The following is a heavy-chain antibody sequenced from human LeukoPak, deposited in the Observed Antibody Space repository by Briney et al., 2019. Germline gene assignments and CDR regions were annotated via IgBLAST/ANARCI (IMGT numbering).Heavy chain of an antibody. CDR2: IYYSGST. CDR1: GGSISSSSYY. Sequence: SETLSLTCTVSGGSISSSSYYWGWIRQPPGKGLEWIGSIYYSGSTYYNPSLKSRVTISVDTSKNQFSLKLSSVTAADTAVYYCARAKGYMAVAGKGAFDIWGQGTMVTVSS. V-gene: IGHV4-39*07. CDR3: ARAKGYMAVAGKGAFDI. J-gene: IGHJ3*02. D-gene: IGHD6-19*01.